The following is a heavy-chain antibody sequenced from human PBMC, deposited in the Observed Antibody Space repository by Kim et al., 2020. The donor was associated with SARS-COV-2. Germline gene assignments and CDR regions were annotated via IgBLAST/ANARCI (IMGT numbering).Heavy chain of an antibody. CDR3: ARWNDSSGYWYYYYYGMVV. CDR1: GYTFTGYY. Sequence: ASVKVSCKASGYTFTGYYMHWVRQAPGQGLEWMGRINPNSGGTNYAQKFQGRVTMTMDTSISTAYMELSRLRSDDTAVYYCARWNDSSGYWYYYYYGMVVWGQGTTVTVSS. J-gene: IGHJ6*02. V-gene: IGHV1-2*06. CDR2: INPNSGGT. D-gene: IGHD3-22*01.